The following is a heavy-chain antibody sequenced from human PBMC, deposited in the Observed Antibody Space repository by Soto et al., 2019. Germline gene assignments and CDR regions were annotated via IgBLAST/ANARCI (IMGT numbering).Heavy chain of an antibody. V-gene: IGHV3-23*01. CDR1: GFIFSSSA. J-gene: IGHJ6*02. Sequence: GGSLRLSCSASGFIFSSSAMNWVRQAPGKGLEWVSAISGSGGSIYYADSVKGRFTISRDNSKTTLYLEMDSLRAEDTAVYYCAKGGGDSLRYGMDVWGQGTAVTVS. D-gene: IGHD2-21*02. CDR2: ISGSGGSI. CDR3: AKGGGDSLRYGMDV.